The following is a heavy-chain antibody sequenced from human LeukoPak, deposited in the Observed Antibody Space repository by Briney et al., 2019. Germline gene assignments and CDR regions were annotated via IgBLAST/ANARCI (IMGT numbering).Heavy chain of an antibody. CDR2: IYSGGGT. D-gene: IGHD3-16*01. CDR3: ARGGNGPFDY. V-gene: IGHV3-53*01. Sequence: GGSLRLSCAASGFTVSNNYMSWVRQAPGKGLDWVSIIYSGGGTYYADSVKGRFTISRDSSKNTLYLQMNSLRAEDTAVYYCARGGNGPFDYWGQGTLVTVSS. J-gene: IGHJ4*02. CDR1: GFTVSNNY.